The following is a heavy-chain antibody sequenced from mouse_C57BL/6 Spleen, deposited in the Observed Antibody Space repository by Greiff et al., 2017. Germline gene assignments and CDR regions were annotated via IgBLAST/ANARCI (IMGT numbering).Heavy chain of an antibody. CDR1: GYSITSGYY. CDR2: ISYDGSN. V-gene: IGHV3-6*01. Sequence: ESGPGLVKPSQSLSLTCSVTGYSITSGYYWNWIRQFPGNKLEWMGYISYDGSNNYNPSLKNRISITRDTSKNPFFLKLNSVTTEDTATYYCARERGFNTTVVATKGDYFGYLGQSNTLTVFS. J-gene: IGHJ2*01. CDR3: ARERGFNTTVVATKGDYFGY. D-gene: IGHD1-1*01.